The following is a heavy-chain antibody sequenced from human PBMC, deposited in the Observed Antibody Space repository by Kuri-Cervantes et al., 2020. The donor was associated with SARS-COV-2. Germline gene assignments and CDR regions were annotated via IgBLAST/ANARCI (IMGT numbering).Heavy chain of an antibody. V-gene: IGHV3-11*06. J-gene: IGHJ6*02. CDR3: ARDDIVVVPAAMRPYYYYGMDV. Sequence: GSLRLSCAASGFTFSDYYMSWIRQAPGKGLEWVSYISSSSYTNYADSVKGRFTISRDNAKNSLYLQMNSLRAEDTAVYYCARDDIVVVPAAMRPYYYYGMDVWGQGTTVTVSS. D-gene: IGHD2-2*01. CDR2: ISSSSYT. CDR1: GFTFSDYY.